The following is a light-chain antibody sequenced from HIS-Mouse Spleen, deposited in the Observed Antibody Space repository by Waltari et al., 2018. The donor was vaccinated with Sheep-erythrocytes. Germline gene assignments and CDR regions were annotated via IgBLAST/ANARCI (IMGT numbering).Light chain of an antibody. V-gene: IGKV4-1*01. CDR3: QQYYSTPLT. CDR1: QSVLYSSNNTNH. Sequence: DIVMTQSPDSLAVSLGERATINCKSSQSVLYSSNNTNHLAWYQQKPGQPPKLLIYWASTRESGVPDRFSGSGSGTDFTLTISSLQAEDVAVYYCQQYYSTPLTFGGGTKVEIK. J-gene: IGKJ4*01. CDR2: WAS.